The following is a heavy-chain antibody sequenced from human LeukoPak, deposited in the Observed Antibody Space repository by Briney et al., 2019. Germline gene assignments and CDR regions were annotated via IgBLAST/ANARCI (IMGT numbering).Heavy chain of an antibody. V-gene: IGHV1-69*06. CDR1: GGTFSSYA. J-gene: IGHJ6*04. D-gene: IGHD2-15*01. CDR3: ASCSPGPYYYYGMDA. CDR2: IIPIFGTA. Sequence: SVKVSCKASGGTFSSYAISWVRQAPGQGLEWMGGIIPIFGTANYAQKFQGRVTITADKSTSTAYMELSSLRSEDTAVYYCASCSPGPYYYYGMDAWGKGTTATVSS.